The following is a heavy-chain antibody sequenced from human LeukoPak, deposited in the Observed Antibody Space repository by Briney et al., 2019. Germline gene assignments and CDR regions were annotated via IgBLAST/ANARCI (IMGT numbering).Heavy chain of an antibody. CDR2: INPNSGGT. D-gene: IGHD3-10*01. V-gene: IGHV1-2*02. Sequence: ASVKVSCKASGYTFTGYFMHWVRLAPGQGLEWMGWINPNSGGTNYAQKFQGRVTMTRDTSISTAYMELSRLRSDDTAVYYCARDPAIYYGSDYYFDYWGQGTLVTVSS. CDR3: ARDPAIYYGSDYYFDY. J-gene: IGHJ4*02. CDR1: GYTFTGYF.